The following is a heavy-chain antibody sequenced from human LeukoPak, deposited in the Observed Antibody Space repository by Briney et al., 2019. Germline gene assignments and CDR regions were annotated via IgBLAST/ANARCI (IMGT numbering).Heavy chain of an antibody. CDR2: ISAYNGNT. V-gene: IGHV1-18*01. J-gene: IGHJ4*02. CDR1: GYTFTSYG. D-gene: IGHD3-22*01. CDR3: ARSPYYYDSSGYQFDY. Sequence: ASVKVSCKASGYTFTSYGISWVRQPPGQGLEWMGWISAYNGNTNYAQKLQGRVTMTTDTSTSTAYMELRSLRSDDTAVYYCARSPYYYDSSGYQFDYWGQGTLVTVSS.